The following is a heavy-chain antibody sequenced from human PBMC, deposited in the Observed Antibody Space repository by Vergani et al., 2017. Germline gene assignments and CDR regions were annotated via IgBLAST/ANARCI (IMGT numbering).Heavy chain of an antibody. CDR3: ASTLDTAILDY. Sequence: QLQLQESGSGLVKPSQTLSLTCAVSGGSISSGGYSWSWIRQPPGKGLEWIGYIYHSGSPYYNPTLQSRVSISGDRSKNQFSLKLSSVTAADTAVYYCASTLDTAILDYWGQGTLVTVSS. D-gene: IGHD5-18*01. CDR2: IYHSGSP. J-gene: IGHJ4*02. V-gene: IGHV4-30-2*01. CDR1: GGSISSGGYS.